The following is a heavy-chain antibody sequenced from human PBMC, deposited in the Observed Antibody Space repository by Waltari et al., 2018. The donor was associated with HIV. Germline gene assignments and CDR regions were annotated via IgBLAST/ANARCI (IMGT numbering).Heavy chain of an antibody. CDR2: IYYSGST. D-gene: IGHD4-17*01. Sequence: QLQLQESGPGLVKPSETLSLTCTVSGGSISSSSYYWGWIRQPPGKGMEWIGSIYYSGSTYYNPSLKSRVTISVDTAKNQCSLKLGSVTAADTAVYYCAREGFEGDYGGNSDWAYYYYGMDVWGQGTTVTVSS. J-gene: IGHJ6*02. CDR3: AREGFEGDYGGNSDWAYYYYGMDV. V-gene: IGHV4-39*02. CDR1: GGSISSSSYY.